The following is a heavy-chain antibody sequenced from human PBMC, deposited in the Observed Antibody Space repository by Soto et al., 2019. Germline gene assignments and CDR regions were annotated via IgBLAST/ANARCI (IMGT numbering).Heavy chain of an antibody. CDR1: GFTFCSYG. CDR2: ISYDGSNK. D-gene: IGHD6-19*01. V-gene: IGHV3-30*03. J-gene: IGHJ6*02. Sequence: PGGSPRLSCAASGFTFCSYGMHWVRQAPGKGLEWVAVISYDGSNKFYADSVKGRFTISRDNSKNTLYLQMNSLRAEDTAVYYCARGAVAGYVYYYGMDVWGQGTTVTVSS. CDR3: ARGAVAGYVYYYGMDV.